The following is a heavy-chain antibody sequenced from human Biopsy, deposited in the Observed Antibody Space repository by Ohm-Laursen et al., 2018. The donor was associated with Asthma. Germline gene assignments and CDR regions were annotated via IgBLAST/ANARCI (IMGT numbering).Heavy chain of an antibody. D-gene: IGHD2-21*02. V-gene: IGHV4-59*01. CDR3: ARGVDRVTGLLDHFDS. CDR2: VYYSGST. Sequence: PGTPSLTCTVSGGSINNFYWSWIRPPPGKGLESIGHVYYSGSTNYNPSLKSRVTISIDASKNQFSLKLTSVTAADTAVYYCARGVDRVTGLLDHFDSWGQGTLVTVSS. CDR1: GGSINNFY. J-gene: IGHJ4*02.